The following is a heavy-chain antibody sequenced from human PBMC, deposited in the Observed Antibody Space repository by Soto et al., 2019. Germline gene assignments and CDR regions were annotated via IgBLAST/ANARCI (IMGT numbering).Heavy chain of an antibody. J-gene: IGHJ4*02. CDR1: AYTFTNYD. V-gene: IGHV1-18*04. Sequence: SVNVSCKSSAYTFTNYDINWVRPAPAQGREWMGWISAYNGQTNYVQNFQGRVTMTTDTSTNTAYMELKSLRSDDTAVYYCAISHNGDDPEFRYWGQGTQVTVSS. CDR2: ISAYNGQT. CDR3: AISHNGDDPEFRY. D-gene: IGHD4-17*01.